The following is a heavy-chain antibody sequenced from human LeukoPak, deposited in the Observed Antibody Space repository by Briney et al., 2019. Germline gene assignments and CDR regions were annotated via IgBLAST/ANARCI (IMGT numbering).Heavy chain of an antibody. Sequence: LETLSLTCIVSGGSVRSDNYYWSWIRQPPGRGLEWIGYIYYSGSTNYNPSLKSRITISVDTSRNQFSLKLSSVTAADTAVYYCAKGGHSSGWYHDYWGQGTLVTVSS. V-gene: IGHV4-61*01. CDR2: IYYSGST. D-gene: IGHD6-19*01. CDR1: GGSVRSDNYY. CDR3: AKGGHSSGWYHDY. J-gene: IGHJ4*02.